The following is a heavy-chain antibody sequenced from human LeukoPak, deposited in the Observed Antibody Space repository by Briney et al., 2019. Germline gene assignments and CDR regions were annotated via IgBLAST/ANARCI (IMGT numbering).Heavy chain of an antibody. CDR3: ANSSYYDASGYYREFYFDS. D-gene: IGHD3-22*01. Sequence: PGGSLRLSCAASGFTFSAYAFHWVRQAPGKGLEWVADMSYAGNNKYYADSVKGRFTISRDNSKNTLYLQVDSLRPEDTAVYYCANSSYYDASGYYREFYFDSWGQGTLVTVSS. CDR1: GFTFSAYA. V-gene: IGHV3-30-3*01. CDR2: MSYAGNNK. J-gene: IGHJ4*02.